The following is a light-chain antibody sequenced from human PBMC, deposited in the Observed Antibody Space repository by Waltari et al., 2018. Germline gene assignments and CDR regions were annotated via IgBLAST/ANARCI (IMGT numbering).Light chain of an antibody. J-gene: IGKJ4*01. V-gene: IGKV4-1*01. CDR2: WAS. CDR1: ESVLYSSNNKNH. CDR3: QQYYSTPLT. Sequence: DIVMTQSPESLAVSLGERVTIHCKSSESVLYSSNNKNHLAWYQQKPGQPPKLLLYWASTRESGVPDRFSGSGSETDFTLTVTSLQAEDVAVYYCQQYYSTPLTFGGGTKVEI.